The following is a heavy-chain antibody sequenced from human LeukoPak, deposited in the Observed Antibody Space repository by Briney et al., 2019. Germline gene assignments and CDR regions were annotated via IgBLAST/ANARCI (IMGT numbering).Heavy chain of an antibody. V-gene: IGHV4-59*01. J-gene: IGHJ4*02. Sequence: SETLSLTCTVYGASFSSYYWSWIRQPPGKGLEWIGYISYSGSTNCNPYLKCRVTMSLDSSRNQSSLHLNSVTTADTAVYYCARPKRATVTLFDYWSQGTLVTVSS. D-gene: IGHD4-23*01. CDR3: ARPKRATVTLFDY. CDR2: ISYSGST. CDR1: GASFSSYY.